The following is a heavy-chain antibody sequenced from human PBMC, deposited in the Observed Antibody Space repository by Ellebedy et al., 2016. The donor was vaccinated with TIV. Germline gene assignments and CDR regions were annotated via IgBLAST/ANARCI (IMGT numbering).Heavy chain of an antibody. V-gene: IGHV3-30*03. J-gene: IGHJ3*01. CDR3: AREDGDYPVDGFDV. D-gene: IGHD4-17*01. CDR2: VSFDGNKK. Sequence: GESLKISXAGSGFTFGGFGIHWVRQAPGKGLARVAVVSFDGNKKDYSDSVKGRFTISRDNSKNTLHLHMDKLRSEDTAVYYCAREDGDYPVDGFDVWGQGTMVTVSS. CDR1: GFTFGGFG.